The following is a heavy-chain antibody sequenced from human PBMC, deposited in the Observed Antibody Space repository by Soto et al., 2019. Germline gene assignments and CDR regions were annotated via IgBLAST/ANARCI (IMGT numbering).Heavy chain of an antibody. CDR2: ITPIFGTA. CDR1: GGTFSSHA. V-gene: IGHV1-69*06. CDR3: ARGDDFDYYYGVDV. Sequence: QVQLVQSGAEVKKPWSSVKVSCKAYGGTFSSHAISWVRQAPGQGLEWMGGITPIFGTANYAQKFQGRVTINADKFTATAYMELRSLTSEDTAVYYCARGDDFDYYYGVDVWGQGTTVTVSS. J-gene: IGHJ6*02. D-gene: IGHD3-16*01.